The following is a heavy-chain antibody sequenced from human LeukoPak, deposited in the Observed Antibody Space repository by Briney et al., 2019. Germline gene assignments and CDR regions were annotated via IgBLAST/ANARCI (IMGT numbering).Heavy chain of an antibody. CDR1: GGSISSYY. CDR3: ARQPEFSSSWYTDYYYYYMDV. Sequence: PSETLSLTCTVSGGSISSYYWGWIRQPPGKGLEWIGSIYYSGSTYYNPSLKSRVTISVDTSKNQFSLKLSSVTAADTAVYYCARQPEFSSSWYTDYYYYYMDVWGKGTTVTISS. V-gene: IGHV4-39*01. D-gene: IGHD6-13*01. CDR2: IYYSGST. J-gene: IGHJ6*03.